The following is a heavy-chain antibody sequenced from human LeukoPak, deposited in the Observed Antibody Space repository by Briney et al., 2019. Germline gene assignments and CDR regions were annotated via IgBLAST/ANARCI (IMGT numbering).Heavy chain of an antibody. CDR2: ISGSGAST. Sequence: PGGSLRLSCAASEFTFSNYAMTWVRQAPGKGLEWVSSISGSGASTYYADSLKGRFTISRDNSKNTLYLQMNSLRGEDTAVYYCARNRVGFYYADAFDMWGQGTMVTVSS. J-gene: IGHJ3*02. CDR3: ARNRVGFYYADAFDM. V-gene: IGHV3-23*01. CDR1: EFTFSNYA. D-gene: IGHD5-24*01.